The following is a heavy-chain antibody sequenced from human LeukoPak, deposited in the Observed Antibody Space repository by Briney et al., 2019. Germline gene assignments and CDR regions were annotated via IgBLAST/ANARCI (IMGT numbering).Heavy chain of an antibody. Sequence: GRSLTLSCTASGFTFADFAMAWVRQAPGKGLEWVGFIRSKDYGGTTEYAASVKGRITISRDDSKNIAYLQMNSLKTEDTAVYYCSRARTGTWLDPWGQGTLVTVSS. CDR2: IRSKDYGGTT. J-gene: IGHJ5*02. D-gene: IGHD6-6*01. CDR1: GFTFADFA. CDR3: SRARTGTWLDP. V-gene: IGHV3-49*04.